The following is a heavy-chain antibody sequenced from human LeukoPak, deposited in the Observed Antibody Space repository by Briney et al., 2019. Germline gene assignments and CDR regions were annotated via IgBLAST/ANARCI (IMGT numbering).Heavy chain of an antibody. V-gene: IGHV3-74*01. CDR1: GFTFTTHW. Sequence: GGSLRLSCAASGFTFTTHWIHWVRQAPGKGLVWVSRIKPDGSDTNYADSVKGRLTISRDNAKNTVYLQMNSLRAEDTAVYYCARGKYGGYFIDYWGQGTLVTVSS. J-gene: IGHJ4*02. CDR2: IKPDGSDT. D-gene: IGHD5-12*01. CDR3: ARGKYGGYFIDY.